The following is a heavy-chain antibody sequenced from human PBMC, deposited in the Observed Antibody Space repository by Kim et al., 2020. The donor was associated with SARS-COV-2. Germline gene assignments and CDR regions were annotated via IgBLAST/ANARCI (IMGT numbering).Heavy chain of an antibody. D-gene: IGHD6-13*01. CDR3: ARHPAAGTIDN. CDR1: GFTFNNYW. J-gene: IGHJ4*02. Sequence: GGSLRLSCVVSGFTFNNYWMHWVRQAPGKGLERVATINKDETKKIYEDSVKGRFTISSDNAKTSLFLQMNSLRAEDTAVYYCARHPAAGTIDNWGQGTLV. V-gene: IGHV3-7*01. CDR2: INKDETKK.